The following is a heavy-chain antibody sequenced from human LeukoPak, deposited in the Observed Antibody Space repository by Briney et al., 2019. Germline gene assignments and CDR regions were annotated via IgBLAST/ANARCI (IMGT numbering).Heavy chain of an antibody. CDR2: IKQDGSEK. D-gene: IGHD5-24*01. V-gene: IGHV3-7*01. CDR3: ARDEENYYYYYYMDV. J-gene: IGHJ6*03. CDR1: GFTFSSYW. Sequence: GGSLRLSCAASGFTFSSYWMSWVRQAPGKGLEWVANIKQDGSEKYYVDPVKGRFTISRDNAKNSLYLQMNSLRAEDTAVYYCARDEENYYYYYYMDVWGKGTTVTVSS.